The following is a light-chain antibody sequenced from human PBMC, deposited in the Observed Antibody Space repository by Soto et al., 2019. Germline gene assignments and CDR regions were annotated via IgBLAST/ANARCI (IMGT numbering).Light chain of an antibody. CDR3: QTWGTGIQGV. J-gene: IGLJ2*01. V-gene: IGLV4-69*01. CDR1: SVHSSYA. Sequence: QSVLTQSPSASASLGASVKLTCTLSSVHSSYAIAWHQQQPEKGPRYLMKLNSDGSHSKGDGIPDRFSGSSSGAERSLTISSPQSEDEADYYCQTWGTGIQGVFGGGTKLTVL. CDR2: LNSDGSH.